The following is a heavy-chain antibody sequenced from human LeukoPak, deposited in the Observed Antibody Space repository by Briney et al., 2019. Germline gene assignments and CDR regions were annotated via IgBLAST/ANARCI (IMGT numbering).Heavy chain of an antibody. D-gene: IGHD2-2*01. V-gene: IGHV1-2*02. J-gene: IGHJ4*02. CDR3: ARKPAADYYFDY. Sequence: ASVKVSCKASGYTFTGYYMHWVRQAPGQGLEWMGWINPNSGGTNYAQKFQGRVTMTRDTSISTAYMELSRLRSDDTAVYYCARKPAADYYFDYWGQGILVTVSS. CDR1: GYTFTGYY. CDR2: INPNSGGT.